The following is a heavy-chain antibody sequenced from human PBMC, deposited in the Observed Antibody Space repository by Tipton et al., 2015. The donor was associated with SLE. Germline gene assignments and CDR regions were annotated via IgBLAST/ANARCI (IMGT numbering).Heavy chain of an antibody. D-gene: IGHD3-9*01. V-gene: IGHV4-34*01. Sequence: LRLSCAVYGGSFSGYYWSWIRQPPGKGLEWIGEINHSGSTNYNPSLKSRFTISVDTSKNQFSLKLSSVTAADTAVYYCARHIVLRYFDWLFPAFDIWGQGTMVTVSS. CDR2: INHSGST. J-gene: IGHJ3*02. CDR3: ARHIVLRYFDWLFPAFDI. CDR1: GGSFSGYY.